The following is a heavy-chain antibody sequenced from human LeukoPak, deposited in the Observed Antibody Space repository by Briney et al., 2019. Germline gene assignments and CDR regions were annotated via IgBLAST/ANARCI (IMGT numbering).Heavy chain of an antibody. V-gene: IGHV1-69*01. CDR3: ARIAPPNYDSSGYHGDFDY. CDR2: IITIFGTA. Sequence: SVKVSCKASGGTFSSYAISWVRQAPGQGLDWMGGIITIFGTANYAKKFQGRVTITADESTSTAYMELSSLRSEDTAVYYCARIAPPNYDSSGYHGDFDYWGQGTLVTVSS. D-gene: IGHD3-22*01. J-gene: IGHJ4*02. CDR1: GGTFSSYA.